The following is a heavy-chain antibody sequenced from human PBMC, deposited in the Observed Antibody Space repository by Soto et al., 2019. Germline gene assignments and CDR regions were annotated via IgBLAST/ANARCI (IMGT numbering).Heavy chain of an antibody. V-gene: IGHV4-31*03. J-gene: IGHJ3*02. CDR2: IDYIGRA. D-gene: IGHD3-22*01. Sequence: PSETLSLTCTVSGGSISSDNYFWSWIRQHPGKGLEWIGYIDYIGRAYYNPSLKSRVTTSVDTSKNQFSLRLSSVTVADTATYYCAREVKSAADDDAFDIWGQGTVFTVSS. CDR1: GGSISSDNYF. CDR3: AREVKSAADDDAFDI.